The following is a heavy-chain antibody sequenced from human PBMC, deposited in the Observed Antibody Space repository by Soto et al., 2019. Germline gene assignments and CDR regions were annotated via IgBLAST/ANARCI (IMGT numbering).Heavy chain of an antibody. J-gene: IGHJ4*02. CDR2: IYHTGSS. Sequence: SETLSLTCTVSGVSISSGDFYWSWIRQPPGKGLEWIGYIYHTGSSQYHPSLRGRVAFSMDTSKNQFSLELRSVTAADTAMYYCARLPGGGDLYNHLDNWGQGTLVTVSS. V-gene: IGHV4-30-4*01. D-gene: IGHD3-16*01. CDR1: GVSISSGDFY. CDR3: ARLPGGGDLYNHLDN.